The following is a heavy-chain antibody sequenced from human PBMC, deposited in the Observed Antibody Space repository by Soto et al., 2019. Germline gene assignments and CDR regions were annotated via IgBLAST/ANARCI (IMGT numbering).Heavy chain of an antibody. CDR3: EEDPWGGAVAATKGWFDP. V-gene: IGHV1-3*01. Sequence: QVQLVQSGAEVKKPGASVKVSCKASGYTFTSYAMHWVRQAPGQRLEWMGWINAGNGNTKYSQKFQGRVTITRDTSAPTAYMELSSLKSEATAVYYCEEDPWGGAVAATKGWFDPWGQGTLVTVSS. CDR1: GYTFTSYA. J-gene: IGHJ5*02. D-gene: IGHD6-19*01. CDR2: INAGNGNT.